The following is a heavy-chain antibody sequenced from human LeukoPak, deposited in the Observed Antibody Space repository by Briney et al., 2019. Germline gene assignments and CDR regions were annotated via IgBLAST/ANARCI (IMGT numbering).Heavy chain of an antibody. J-gene: IGHJ4*02. D-gene: IGHD3-10*01. V-gene: IGHV1-46*01. CDR2: INPSGGAT. CDR1: GYSFTFYY. Sequence: AASVTVSCKASGYSFTFYYMHWVRQAPGQGLEWMGVINPSGGATIYSQKFQGRVTMTRDTSTSTIYMELSSLRSEDTAVYYCARDRGNLYSSGSHYNLHDYWGQGTLVTVSS. CDR3: ARDRGNLYSSGSHYNLHDY.